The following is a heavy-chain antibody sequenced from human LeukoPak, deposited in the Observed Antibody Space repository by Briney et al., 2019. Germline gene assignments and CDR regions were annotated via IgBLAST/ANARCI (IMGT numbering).Heavy chain of an antibody. CDR3: ARDSMRFSGGRWFDP. CDR2: IGAYNGNT. J-gene: IGHJ5*02. Sequence: ASVKVPCKASGYTFTSYGISWVRQAPGQGLEWMGWIGAYNGNTNYAQKLQGRVSMTTDTSTSTAYMELRSLRSDDTALYYCARDSMRFSGGRWFDPWGQGTLVTVSS. V-gene: IGHV1-18*01. D-gene: IGHD3-10*01. CDR1: GYTFTSYG.